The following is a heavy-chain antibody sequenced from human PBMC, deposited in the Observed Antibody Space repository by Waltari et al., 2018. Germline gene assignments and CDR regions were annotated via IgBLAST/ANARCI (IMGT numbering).Heavy chain of an antibody. D-gene: IGHD5-12*01. CDR3: ATYIGASVGTAAFDV. V-gene: IGHV4-39*01. J-gene: IGHJ3*01. CDR1: GVSISSNRHY. CDR2: VSYSGTT. Sequence: QLQLQESGPRLVRPSETLSIICRVSGVSISSNRHYWAWIRQSPGQGLEWLGTVSYSGTTYISPSLKSRVSVSRDTSKNQVSLILGSVTAADMAVYYCATYIGASVGTAAFDVWGQGTMVTVSS.